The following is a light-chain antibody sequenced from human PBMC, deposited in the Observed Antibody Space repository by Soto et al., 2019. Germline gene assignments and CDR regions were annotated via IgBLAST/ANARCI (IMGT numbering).Light chain of an antibody. J-gene: IGKJ1*01. CDR2: GAS. CDR1: QSVSSN. Sequence: EIVMTQSPATLSVSPGERVTLSCRASQSVSSNLAWYQQKPGQAPRLLIYGASTRATAVPARFSGGGSGTEFTLTISSLQSEDFAVYYCQQYNIWPPWTFGQGTKVDIK. V-gene: IGKV3-15*01. CDR3: QQYNIWPPWT.